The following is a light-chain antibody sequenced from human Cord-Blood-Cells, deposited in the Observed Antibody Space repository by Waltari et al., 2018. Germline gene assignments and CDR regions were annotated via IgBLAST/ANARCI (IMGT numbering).Light chain of an antibody. CDR1: SSDVGGSNY. J-gene: IGLJ3*02. CDR2: DVS. CDR3: SSYTSSSTWV. V-gene: IGLV2-14*01. Sequence: QSALTPPASVSGSPGQSVTISCTGTSSDVGGSNYFAWYQQHPGKAPKLMIYDVSNRPSGVSNRFSGSKSGNTASLTISGLQAEDEADYYCSSYTSSSTWVFGGGTKLTVL.